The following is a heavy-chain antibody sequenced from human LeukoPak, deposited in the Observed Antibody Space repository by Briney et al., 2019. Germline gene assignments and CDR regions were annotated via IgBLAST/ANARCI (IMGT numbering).Heavy chain of an antibody. Sequence: PGGALSLSCAASGFTFRSYAMSWVRQAPGKGLERVSAISGSGGSTYYADSVKGRFTISRDNSKNTLYLQMNSRRAEDTAVYYCATYSSSWYCFDYWGRGTLVTVSS. V-gene: IGHV3-23*01. D-gene: IGHD6-13*01. CDR3: ATYSSSWYCFDY. CDR2: ISGSGGST. J-gene: IGHJ4*02. CDR1: GFTFRSYA.